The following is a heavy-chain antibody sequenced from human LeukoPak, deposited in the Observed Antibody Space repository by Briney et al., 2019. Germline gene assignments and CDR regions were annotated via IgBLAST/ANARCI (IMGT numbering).Heavy chain of an antibody. J-gene: IGHJ5*02. CDR2: IYFRGNT. CDR1: GGSISSDC. Sequence: SETLSLTCTDCGGSISSDCWSWIRQPPGKGLEWIGYIYFRGNTNYNPSLKGRVNRSVYTSKNQFSLKLYSVTAADTAVYYCARDRGYCSGGSCYRWFDPWGQGTLVTVSS. CDR3: ARDRGYCSGGSCYRWFDP. V-gene: IGHV4-59*01. D-gene: IGHD2-15*01.